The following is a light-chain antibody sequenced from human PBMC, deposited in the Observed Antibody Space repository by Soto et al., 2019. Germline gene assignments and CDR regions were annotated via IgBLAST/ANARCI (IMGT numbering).Light chain of an antibody. CDR2: AAS. CDR1: QGISNC. J-gene: IGKJ1*01. Sequence: DIQMTQSPSSLSASVGDRVTITCRASQGISNCLAWYQQKPGKVPKLLIYAASTLKSGVPSRFSGSGSGTDFTLTISSLQHEDVATYYCQKYNSAPRTFGQGTKVEIK. CDR3: QKYNSAPRT. V-gene: IGKV1-27*01.